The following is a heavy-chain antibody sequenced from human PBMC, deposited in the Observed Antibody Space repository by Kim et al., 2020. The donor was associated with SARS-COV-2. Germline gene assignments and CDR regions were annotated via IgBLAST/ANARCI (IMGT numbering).Heavy chain of an antibody. J-gene: IGHJ3*02. V-gene: IGHV3-23*01. D-gene: IGHD1-1*01. Sequence: GGSLRLSCAASGFTFSSYAMSWVRQAPGKGLEWVSAISGSGGSTYYADSVKGRFTISRDNSKNTLYLQMNSLRAEDTAVYYCAKDRVEYNWNDVDAFDIWGQGTMVTVSS. CDR2: ISGSGGST. CDR1: GFTFSSYA. CDR3: AKDRVEYNWNDVDAFDI.